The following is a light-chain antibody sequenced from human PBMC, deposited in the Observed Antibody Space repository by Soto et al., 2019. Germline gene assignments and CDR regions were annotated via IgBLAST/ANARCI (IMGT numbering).Light chain of an antibody. CDR2: GAS. Sequence: EIVLTQSPDTLSLSPGESTTLSCRASQNISNSYLAWYQQQPGQAPRLLIYGASSRATGIPDRFSGSGSGTDFTLTISRLEPEDFAVYYCQQYGSSPYTFGQGTKLEIK. CDR3: QQYGSSPYT. V-gene: IGKV3-20*01. J-gene: IGKJ2*01. CDR1: QNISNSY.